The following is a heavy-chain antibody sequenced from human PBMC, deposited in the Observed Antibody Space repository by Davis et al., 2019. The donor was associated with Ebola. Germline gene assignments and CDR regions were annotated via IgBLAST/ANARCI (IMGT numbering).Heavy chain of an antibody. D-gene: IGHD6-19*01. CDR3: ARGHGSGWFNWYFDL. CDR1: GGTFSSYA. V-gene: IGHV1-8*02. Sequence: ASVKVSCKASGGTFSSYAISWVRQAPGQGLEWMGWMNPNSGNTGYAQKFQGRVTMTRNTSISTAYMELSSLRSEDTAVYYCARGHGSGWFNWYFDLWGRGTLVTVSS. J-gene: IGHJ2*01. CDR2: MNPNSGNT.